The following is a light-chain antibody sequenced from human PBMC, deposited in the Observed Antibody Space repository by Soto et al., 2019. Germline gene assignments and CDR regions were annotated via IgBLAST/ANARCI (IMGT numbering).Light chain of an antibody. CDR2: EVN. CDR1: SSDVGGYNS. CDR3: SSYAGSNNV. V-gene: IGLV2-8*01. J-gene: IGLJ1*01. Sequence: QSVLTQPPSASGSTGQTVNISCTGNSSDVGGYNSVSWYQQHPGKAPKLMIYEVNKRPSGVPDRFSGPKSGNTASLTVSGLQAEDEADYYCSSYAGSNNVFGTGTKVTVL.